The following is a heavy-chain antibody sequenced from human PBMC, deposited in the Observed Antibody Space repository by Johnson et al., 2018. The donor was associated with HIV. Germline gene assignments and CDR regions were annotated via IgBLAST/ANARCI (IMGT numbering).Heavy chain of an antibody. CDR2: IYSRGGS. D-gene: IGHD3-3*01. CDR3: ATYNFWSSYAFDI. Sequence: QLVESGGGLVQPGGSLRLSCAEYGFTVSSSSMSWVRQAPGKGLEWVSVIYSRGGSYYVDSVRGRFTISRDNSKRKLYLQMDRLTAEDTAVYYCATYNFWSSYAFDIWGQGTTVTVSS. CDR1: GFTVSSSS. V-gene: IGHV3-66*01. J-gene: IGHJ3*02.